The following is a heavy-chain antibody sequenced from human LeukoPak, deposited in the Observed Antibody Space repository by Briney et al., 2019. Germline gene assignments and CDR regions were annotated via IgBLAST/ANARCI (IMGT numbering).Heavy chain of an antibody. J-gene: IGHJ4*02. D-gene: IGHD4-23*01. Sequence: PGGSLRLSCAASGFTFSSYGMSWVRQAPGKGLEWVSAISGSGGSTYYVDSVKGRFTISRDNSKNTLYLQMNSLRAEDTAVYYCAKEGRYGGNYFDYWGQGTLVTVSS. CDR1: GFTFSSYG. CDR3: AKEGRYGGNYFDY. V-gene: IGHV3-23*01. CDR2: ISGSGGST.